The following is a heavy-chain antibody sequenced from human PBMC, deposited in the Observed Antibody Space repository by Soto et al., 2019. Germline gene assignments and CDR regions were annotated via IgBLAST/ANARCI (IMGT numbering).Heavy chain of an antibody. CDR3: AKRGVRVVTATARKNNPFDY. V-gene: IGHV3-23*01. J-gene: IGHJ4*02. Sequence: GGSLRLSCAASGFTFSSYAMSWVRQAPGKGLEWVSAIGGSGGSIYYADSVKGRFTISRDNSKNTLWLQMNSLRAEDTAVYFCAKRGVRVVTATARKNNPFDYWGQGTLVTVSS. CDR1: GFTFSSYA. CDR2: IGGSGGSI. D-gene: IGHD1-7*01.